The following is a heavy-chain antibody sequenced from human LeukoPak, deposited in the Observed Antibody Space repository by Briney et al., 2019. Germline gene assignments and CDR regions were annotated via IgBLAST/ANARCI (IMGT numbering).Heavy chain of an antibody. CDR1: GFTFSSYG. CDR2: IWYDGSNK. Sequence: PGRSLRLSCAASGFTFSSYGMHRVRQAPGKGLEWVAVIWYDGSNKYYADSVKGRFTISRDNSKNTLYLQMNSLRAEDTAVYYCAKVSAAAYYFDYWGQGTLVTVSS. D-gene: IGHD2-2*01. V-gene: IGHV3-33*06. CDR3: AKVSAAAYYFDY. J-gene: IGHJ4*02.